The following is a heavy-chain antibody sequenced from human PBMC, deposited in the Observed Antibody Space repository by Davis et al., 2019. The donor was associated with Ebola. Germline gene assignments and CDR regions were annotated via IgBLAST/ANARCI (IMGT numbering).Heavy chain of an antibody. CDR2: VNPNSGNT. CDR1: GYAFRTYD. CDR3: ATSGGSSKGPFDY. V-gene: IGHV1-8*01. D-gene: IGHD3-10*01. Sequence: ASVKVSCKASGYAFRTYDIHWVRQATGQGLEWMGWVNPNSGNTGLAQKFQGRFTMTKDMSISTVYMELRSLRSEDTATYYCATSGGSSKGPFDYWGQGTRVSVSS. J-gene: IGHJ4*02.